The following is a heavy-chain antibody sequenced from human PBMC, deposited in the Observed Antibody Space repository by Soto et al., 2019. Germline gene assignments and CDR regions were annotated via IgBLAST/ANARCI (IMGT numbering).Heavy chain of an antibody. J-gene: IGHJ5*02. D-gene: IGHD2-21*02. CDR2: IYYSGST. V-gene: IGHV4-39*01. CDR3: ARPVVTAISPKYNWFDP. Sequence: LSLTCTVSGGSISSSSYYWGWIRQPPGKGLEWIGSIYYSGSTYYNQSLKSRVTISVDTSKNQFSLKLSSVTAADTAVYYCARPVVTAISPKYNWFDPWGQGTLVTVSS. CDR1: GGSISSSSYY.